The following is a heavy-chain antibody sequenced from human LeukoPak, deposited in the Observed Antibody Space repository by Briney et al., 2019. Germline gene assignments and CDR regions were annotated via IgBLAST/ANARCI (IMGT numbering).Heavy chain of an antibody. CDR3: VKESGYGDYWYFDY. Sequence: GRSLRLSCAATGFTFSNYAIHWGRQAPGKGLEWVAFISDDGSRQHYADSVKGRFTISRDNSKNTLNLQMNSLRSEDTAVYYCVKESGYGDYWYFDYWGQGTLVTVSS. D-gene: IGHD6-25*01. J-gene: IGHJ4*02. CDR2: ISDDGSRQ. CDR1: GFTFSNYA. V-gene: IGHV3-30-3*01.